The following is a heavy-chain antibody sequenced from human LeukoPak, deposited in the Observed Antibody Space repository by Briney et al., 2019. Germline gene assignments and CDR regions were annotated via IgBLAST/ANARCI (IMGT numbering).Heavy chain of an antibody. CDR2: IYHTGST. CDR3: STDSPTGFDH. J-gene: IGHJ4*02. CDR1: GASIRSYY. D-gene: IGHD2-8*02. Sequence: SETLSLTCTISGASIRSYYWSWTRQTPGKGLEWIGYIYHTGSTKYNPSLKSRVTISIDTSKNHFSLTLTSVTAADTAVYYCSTDSPTGFDHWGQGALVTVSS. V-gene: IGHV4-59*01.